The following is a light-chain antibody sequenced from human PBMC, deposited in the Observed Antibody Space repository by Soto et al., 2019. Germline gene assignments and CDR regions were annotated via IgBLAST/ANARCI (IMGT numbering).Light chain of an antibody. CDR2: AAS. CDR3: QQNYRATPWT. Sequence: DNQMTQSPSSLSASVGDRITTTFRASQSISRYLNWYQHKPGKAPKLLINAASSLERGVPSRFSGGGSGTDFTLNISSLQPDDFATYYCQQNYRATPWTCGQGPRWIS. J-gene: IGKJ1*01. V-gene: IGKV1-39*01. CDR1: QSISRY.